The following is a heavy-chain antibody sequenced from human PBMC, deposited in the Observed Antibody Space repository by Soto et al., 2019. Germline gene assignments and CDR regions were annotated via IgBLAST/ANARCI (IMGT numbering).Heavy chain of an antibody. J-gene: IGHJ4*02. D-gene: IGHD3-10*01. V-gene: IGHV3-30*18. CDR1: AFTFRSYG. CDR3: VKDKAVAGHYYGSSELFF. Sequence: GGSLRLSCETSAFTFRSYGMHWVRQAPGKGLEWVASISYDGSNKDYVDSVKGRFTVSRDNSKSTLYLQMYSLRKDDTAVYYCVKDKAVAGHYYGSSELFFWGPGTVVTVSS. CDR2: ISYDGSNK.